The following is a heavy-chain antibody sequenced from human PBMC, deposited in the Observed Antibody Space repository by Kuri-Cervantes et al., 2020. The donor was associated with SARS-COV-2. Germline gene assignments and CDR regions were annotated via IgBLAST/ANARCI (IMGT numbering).Heavy chain of an antibody. V-gene: IGHV3-33*01. CDR2: IWYDGSNK. CDR3: ARAPSILGATLGYFQQ. D-gene: IGHD1-26*01. Sequence: GESLKISCAASELTFSSYGMHWVRQAPGKGLEWVAVIWYDGSNKSYADSVRGRFTISRDKSKNTLYLQMNSLRAGDTAVHYCARAPSILGATLGYFQQWGQGNPVTVSS. CDR1: ELTFSSYG. J-gene: IGHJ1*01.